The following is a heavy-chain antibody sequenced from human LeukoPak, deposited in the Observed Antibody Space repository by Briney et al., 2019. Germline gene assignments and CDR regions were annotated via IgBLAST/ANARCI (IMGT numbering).Heavy chain of an antibody. CDR1: GYTFSGHY. D-gene: IGHD5-18*01. J-gene: IGHJ4*02. CDR3: ARIGVQLWVDTPDY. V-gene: IGHV1-2*02. CDR2: FDPNSGAT. Sequence: ASVKVSCKASGYTFSGHYMHWVRQAPGQGLEWMGWFDPNSGATRYAQKFQGRVTMTRDTSIRTAYMELSRLRSDDTAVYYCARIGVQLWVDTPDYWGQGTLVTVPS.